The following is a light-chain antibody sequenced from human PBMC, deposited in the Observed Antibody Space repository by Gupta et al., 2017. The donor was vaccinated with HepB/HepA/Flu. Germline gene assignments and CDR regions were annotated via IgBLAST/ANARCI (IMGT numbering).Light chain of an antibody. CDR2: TAS. V-gene: IGKV1-5*03. CDR1: QNIYYW. J-gene: IGKJ2*04. Sequence: DVQMTQSPSTLSASVGDSVTITCRASQNIYYWLAWYQQRPGKAPKLLVHTASVLESGVPERISGSGFGTDFTLTSNNHQPDDSANYYGQQYGHFRRCGQGTRLEMK. CDR3: QQYGHFRR.